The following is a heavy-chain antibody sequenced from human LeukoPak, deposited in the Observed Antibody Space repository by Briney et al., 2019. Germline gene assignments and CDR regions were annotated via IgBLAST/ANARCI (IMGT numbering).Heavy chain of an antibody. CDR3: ATPGGDYYYYGMDV. D-gene: IGHD3-10*01. Sequence: PGGSLRLSCAASGFTFSSYSMNWVRQAPGKGLEWVSSISSSCSYIYYADSVKGRFTISRDNAKNSLYLQMNSLRAEDTAVYYCATPGGDYYYYGMDVWGQGTTVTVSS. CDR2: ISSSCSYI. CDR1: GFTFSSYS. J-gene: IGHJ6*02. V-gene: IGHV3-21*01.